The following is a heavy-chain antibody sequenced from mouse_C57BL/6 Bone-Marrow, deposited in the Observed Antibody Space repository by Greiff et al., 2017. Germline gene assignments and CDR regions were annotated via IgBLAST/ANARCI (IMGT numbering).Heavy chain of an antibody. CDR1: GYTFTSYW. CDR3: ARNLYNRGFAY. V-gene: IGHV1-61*01. D-gene: IGHD2-1*01. Sequence: VQLQQPGAELVRPGSSVKLSCKASGYTFTSYWMDWVKQRPGQGLEWIGNIYPSDSETHYNQKFKDKATLTVDKSSSTAYMQLSSLTSEDTAVYYCARNLYNRGFAYGGRGTLVTVSA. CDR2: IYPSDSET. J-gene: IGHJ3*01.